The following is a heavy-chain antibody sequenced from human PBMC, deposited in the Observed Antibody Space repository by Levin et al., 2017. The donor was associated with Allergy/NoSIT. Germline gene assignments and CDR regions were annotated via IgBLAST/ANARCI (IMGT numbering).Heavy chain of an antibody. CDR3: VRDNRNYNHDY. CDR1: GFTFSDHN. J-gene: IGHJ4*02. D-gene: IGHD5-24*01. Sequence: GESLKISCVASGFTFSDHNMDWFRQAPGKGLEWVGRVRTKAPGYTTEYAASVKGRFTVSRDDSQNSLFLQMNNLKIEDTAVYYCVRDNRNYNHDYWGQGTLVSVSS. V-gene: IGHV3-72*01. CDR2: VRTKAPGYTT.